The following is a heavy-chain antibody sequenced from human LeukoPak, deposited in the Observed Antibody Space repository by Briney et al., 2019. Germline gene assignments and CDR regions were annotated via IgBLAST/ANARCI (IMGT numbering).Heavy chain of an antibody. J-gene: IGHJ4*02. CDR1: GFTFSSYW. V-gene: IGHV3-53*01. CDR3: AREVRGDYFDF. CDR2: IHAGGTT. Sequence: GGSLRLSCAASGFTFSSYWMSWVRQAPGKGLEWVSVIHAGGTTFYADSVKGRFTISRDNSKNTLYLQMNSLRADDTAVYYCAREVRGDYFDFWGQGTLVTVSS. D-gene: IGHD3-16*01.